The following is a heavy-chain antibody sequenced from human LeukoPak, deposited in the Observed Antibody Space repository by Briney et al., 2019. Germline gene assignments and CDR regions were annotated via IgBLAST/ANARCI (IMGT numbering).Heavy chain of an antibody. Sequence: PSETLTLTCAVSGGSLSTYYWSWIRQPPGKGLECIGYIHYSGSSNYNPSLKSRVTISLDTSKNQFSLKLSSVTAADTAVYYCARGAAATYWGQGTLVTVSS. D-gene: IGHD6-13*01. V-gene: IGHV4-59*01. CDR1: GGSLSTYY. CDR3: ARGAAATY. CDR2: IHYSGSS. J-gene: IGHJ4*02.